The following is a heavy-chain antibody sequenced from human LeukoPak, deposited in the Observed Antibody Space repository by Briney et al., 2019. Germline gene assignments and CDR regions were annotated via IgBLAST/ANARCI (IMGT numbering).Heavy chain of an antibody. Sequence: SETLSLTCTVSRSSINNYYWSWIRQPPGKGLEWIGYIYYSGSTNHNPSLKSRVTISVDTSKNQFSLKLSSETAADTAVYYCARQKWEQQGRDYYFNGLDVWGPGTTVTVSS. V-gene: IGHV4-59*08. D-gene: IGHD1-26*01. CDR3: ARQKWEQQGRDYYFNGLDV. CDR2: IYYSGST. CDR1: RSSINNYY. J-gene: IGHJ6*02.